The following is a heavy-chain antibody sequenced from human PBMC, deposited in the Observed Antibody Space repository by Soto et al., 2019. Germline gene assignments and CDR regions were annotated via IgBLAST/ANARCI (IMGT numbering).Heavy chain of an antibody. V-gene: IGHV1-69*13. Sequence: SVKVSCKASGDTFSSYAISWVRQAPGQGLEWMGGIIPFFDTANYAQQFQGRVTITADESTSTAYMELRSLRSDDTAVYYCAREGVAPYYYYGMDVWGQGTPVTVSS. CDR3: AREGVAPYYYYGMDV. CDR2: IIPFFDTA. J-gene: IGHJ6*02. CDR1: GDTFSSYA. D-gene: IGHD5-12*01.